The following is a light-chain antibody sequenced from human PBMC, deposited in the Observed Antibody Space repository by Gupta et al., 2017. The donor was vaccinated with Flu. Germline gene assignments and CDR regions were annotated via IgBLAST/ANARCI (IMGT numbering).Light chain of an antibody. CDR3: QVWDSGSDHKV. J-gene: IGLJ3*02. Sequence: SYVLTQPPSVSVAPGQTARITCGGNNIGSKTVHWYQQKPGQSPVLVVYDDSDRPSGIPDRFSGSKPGNTATLTISRVEAGDEADFYCQVWDSGSDHKVFGGGTKLTVL. CDR2: DDS. CDR1: NIGSKT. V-gene: IGLV3-21*02.